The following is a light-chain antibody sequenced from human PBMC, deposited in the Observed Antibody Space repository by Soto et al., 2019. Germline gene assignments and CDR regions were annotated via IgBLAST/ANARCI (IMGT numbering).Light chain of an antibody. CDR3: QQLNNYPRT. V-gene: IGKV1-5*01. J-gene: IGKJ1*01. Sequence: KMTQSPSTLSASIGDRVTITCRASQSITTFLAWYQQKPGKAPQILIYDASKLEPGVPSRLSGGGSGTEFTLTISSLQPEDFATYYCQQLNNYPRTFGQGTMVDIK. CDR1: QSITTF. CDR2: DAS.